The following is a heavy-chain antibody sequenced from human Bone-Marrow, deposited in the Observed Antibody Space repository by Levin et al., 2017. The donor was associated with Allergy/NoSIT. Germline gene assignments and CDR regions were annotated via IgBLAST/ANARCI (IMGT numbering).Heavy chain of an antibody. CDR3: AKGSPSHYYFDY. J-gene: IGHJ4*02. CDR2: IDVSGGAT. D-gene: IGHD2-15*01. V-gene: IGHV3-23*01. CDR1: GFTFASYG. Sequence: GGSLRLSCAASGFTFASYGMSWVRQAPGKGLEWVSLIDVSGGATYYADSVKGRFTISRDNSRNTLYLQMNSLTAEDTAIYYCAKGSPSHYYFDYWGQGTLVTVSS.